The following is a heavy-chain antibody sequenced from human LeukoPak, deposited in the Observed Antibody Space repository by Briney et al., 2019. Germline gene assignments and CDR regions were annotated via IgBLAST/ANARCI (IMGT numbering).Heavy chain of an antibody. Sequence: SKTLSLTCAVYGGSFSGYYWSWIRHPPGKGLEWIGEINHSGSTNYNPSLKSRVTISVDTSKNQFSLKLSSVTAADTAVYYCAGSGSYYYYMDVWGKGTTVTVSS. D-gene: IGHD3-10*01. V-gene: IGHV4-34*01. CDR3: AGSGSYYYYMDV. J-gene: IGHJ6*03. CDR2: INHSGST. CDR1: GGSFSGYY.